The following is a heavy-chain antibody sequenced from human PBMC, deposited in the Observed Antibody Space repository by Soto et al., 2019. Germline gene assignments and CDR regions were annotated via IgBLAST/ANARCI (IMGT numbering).Heavy chain of an antibody. J-gene: IGHJ4*02. V-gene: IGHV1-69*13. CDR1: GGTFSSYK. CDR3: AKGKLGYCSSTSCALDY. D-gene: IGHD2-2*01. CDR2: IIPMFNTA. Sequence: SVKVSCKASGGTFSSYKITWVRQAPGQGLEWVGGIIPMFNTANHAQKFQGRVTLTADDSTSTAYMELRSLRSEDTAVYYCAKGKLGYCSSTSCALDYWGQGXLVTVYS.